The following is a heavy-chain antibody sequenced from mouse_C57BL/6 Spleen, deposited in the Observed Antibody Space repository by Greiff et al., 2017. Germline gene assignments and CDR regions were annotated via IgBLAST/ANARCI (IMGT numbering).Heavy chain of an antibody. CDR2: IWWDDDK. CDR3: ARKGYYGSSPPFDY. V-gene: IGHV8-8*01. J-gene: IGHJ2*01. Sequence: QVQLKESGPGILQPSQTLSLTCSFSGFSLSTFGMGVGWIRQPSGKGLEWLAHIWWDDDKYYNPALKSRLTISKDTSKNQVFLKIANVDTADTATYYCARKGYYGSSPPFDYWGQGTTLTVSS. CDR1: GFSLSTFGMG. D-gene: IGHD1-1*01.